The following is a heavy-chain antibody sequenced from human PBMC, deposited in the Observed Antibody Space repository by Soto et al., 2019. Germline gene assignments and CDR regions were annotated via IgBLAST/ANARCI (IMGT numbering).Heavy chain of an antibody. J-gene: IGHJ1*01. V-gene: IGHV4-34*01. CDR3: PVPAITGESNFKD. CDR2: TNHSASS. Sequence: PDALSLKCSVYGVSFSGNYWRWIRQRPGKGLEWIGETNHSASSNYNPSLKSRVTISIYTTKKQFSLRMSSVTAANTAVYYCPVPAITGESNFKDWGQGAPVTVSA. CDR1: GVSFSGNY. D-gene: IGHD1-1*01.